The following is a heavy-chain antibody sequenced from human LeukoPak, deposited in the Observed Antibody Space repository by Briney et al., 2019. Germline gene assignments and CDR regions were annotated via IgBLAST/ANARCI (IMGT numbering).Heavy chain of an antibody. CDR2: IYYSGST. J-gene: IGHJ4*02. Sequence: SETLSLTCTVSGGSISSYYWSWIRQPPGKGLEWIEYIYYSGSTNYNPSLNSRVTISVDTPKNQFSLKLGSVTAADTAVYYCARGPYNWNYWGQGTLVTVSS. V-gene: IGHV4-59*01. CDR1: GGSISSYY. D-gene: IGHD1-20*01. CDR3: ARGPYNWNY.